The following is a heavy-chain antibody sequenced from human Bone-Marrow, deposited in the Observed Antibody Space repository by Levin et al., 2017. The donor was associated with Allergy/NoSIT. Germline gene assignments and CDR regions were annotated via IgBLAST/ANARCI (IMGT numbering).Heavy chain of an antibody. J-gene: IGHJ4*02. CDR1: GFTFSSYW. CDR2: INSDGSST. V-gene: IGHV3-74*01. D-gene: IGHD1-26*01. CDR3: ASDSGSYSYYFDY. Sequence: GESLKISCAASGFTFSSYWMHWVRQAPGKGLVWVSRINSDGSSTSYADSVKGRFTISRDNAKNTLYLQMNSLRAEDTAVYYCASDSGSYSYYFDYWGQGTLVTVSS.